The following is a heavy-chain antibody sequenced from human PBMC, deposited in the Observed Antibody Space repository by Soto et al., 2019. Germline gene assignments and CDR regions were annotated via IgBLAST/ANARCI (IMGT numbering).Heavy chain of an antibody. Sequence: SETLSLTCAVYGGSFSGYYWSWIRQPPGKGLELIGEINHSGSTNYNPSLKSRVTISVDTSKNQFSLKLSSVTAADTAVYYCAIDYGDYENWFEPWGRGTLVTVSS. D-gene: IGHD4-17*01. J-gene: IGHJ5*02. CDR3: AIDYGDYENWFEP. CDR1: GGSFSGYY. V-gene: IGHV4-34*01. CDR2: INHSGST.